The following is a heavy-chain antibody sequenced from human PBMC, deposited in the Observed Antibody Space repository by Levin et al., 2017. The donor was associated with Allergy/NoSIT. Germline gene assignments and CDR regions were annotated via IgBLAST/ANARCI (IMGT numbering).Heavy chain of an antibody. D-gene: IGHD6-13*01. Sequence: KPGESLKISCKASGYTFTNYGISWVRQAPGQGLEWMGWISTYKSDTWYAQKFQGRVTMTTDTSTNTAYMELRSLRSDDTAVYYCARDFSPTRGTSTWYDCFDPWGQGTLVTVSS. CDR2: ISTYKSDT. CDR1: GYTFTNYG. J-gene: IGHJ5*02. CDR3: ARDFSPTRGTSTWYDCFDP. V-gene: IGHV1-18*01.